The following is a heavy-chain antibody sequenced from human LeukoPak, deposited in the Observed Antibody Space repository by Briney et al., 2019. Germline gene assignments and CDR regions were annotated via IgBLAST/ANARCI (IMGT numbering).Heavy chain of an antibody. CDR1: GGSISSSSYY. CDR2: IYYSGST. D-gene: IGHD2-15*01. CDR3: ARTYCSGGSCYSSGRGWFDP. Sequence: SETLSLTCTVFGGSISSSSYYWGWIRQPPGKGLEWIGSIYYSGSTYYNPSLKSRVTISVDTSKNQFSLKLSSVTAADTAVYYCARTYCSGGSCYSSGRGWFDPWGQGTLVTVSS. J-gene: IGHJ5*02. V-gene: IGHV4-39*01.